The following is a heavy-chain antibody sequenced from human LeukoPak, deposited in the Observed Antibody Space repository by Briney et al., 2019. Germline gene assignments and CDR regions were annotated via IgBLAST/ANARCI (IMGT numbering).Heavy chain of an antibody. Sequence: SETLSLTCTVSGGSISSYYWSWIRQPAGKGLEWIGRIYTSGSTNYNPSLKSRVTMSVDTSKNQFSLKLSSVTAADTAVYYCARGLCSSTSCYGGFGDRGYYHYYMDVWGKGTTVTVSS. CDR3: ARGLCSSTSCYGGFGDRGYYHYYMDV. CDR2: IYTSGST. V-gene: IGHV4-4*07. CDR1: GGSISSYY. D-gene: IGHD2-2*01. J-gene: IGHJ6*03.